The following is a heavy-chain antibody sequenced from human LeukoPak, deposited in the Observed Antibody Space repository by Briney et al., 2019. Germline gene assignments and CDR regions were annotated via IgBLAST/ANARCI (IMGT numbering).Heavy chain of an antibody. D-gene: IGHD2-2*01. Sequence: GGSLRLSCAASGFTFSSYSMNWVRQAPGKGLEWVSSISSCSYIYYADSVKGRFTISRDNAKNSLYLQMNSLRAEDTAVYYCARDGPICRSTSCLLDYWGQGTLVTVSS. CDR3: ARDGPICRSTSCLLDY. V-gene: IGHV3-21*01. CDR2: ISSCSYI. J-gene: IGHJ4*02. CDR1: GFTFSSYS.